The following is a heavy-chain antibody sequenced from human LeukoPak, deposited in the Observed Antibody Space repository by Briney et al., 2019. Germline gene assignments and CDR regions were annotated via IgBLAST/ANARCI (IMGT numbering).Heavy chain of an antibody. V-gene: IGHV1-69*04. CDR1: GGTFSDYS. CDR2: VIPILNVR. J-gene: IGHJ4*02. D-gene: IGHD2-15*01. Sequence: SVKVSCKAAGGTFSDYSISWVRQDPGQGLEWMGRVIPILNVRNYAQKFGGRVTTTADQSTSTASMETTRLKSEDTAVYFCARDRPRARYFDYWGKGTLVTVSS. CDR3: ARDRPRARYFDY.